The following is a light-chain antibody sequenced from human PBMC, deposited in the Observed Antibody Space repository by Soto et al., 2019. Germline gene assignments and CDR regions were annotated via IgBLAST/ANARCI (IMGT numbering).Light chain of an antibody. J-gene: IGKJ1*01. CDR1: QSVSRSS. Sequence: EVVVPRSPGTVSLCTGDGANLFCRVSQSVSRSSLAWYQHKPGQASRLLVYGASSRATGVPDRFSGSGSGTDFTLTISRLEPEDFAVYFCQQYGSSPRTFGLGTKVDIK. CDR3: QQYGSSPRT. CDR2: GAS. V-gene: IGKV3-20*01.